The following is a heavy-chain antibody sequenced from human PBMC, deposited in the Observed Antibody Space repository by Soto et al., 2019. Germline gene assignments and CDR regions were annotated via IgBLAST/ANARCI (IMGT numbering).Heavy chain of an antibody. CDR3: GRCRTDSYAMDV. Sequence: ASVKVSCKASGYTFTGYYMHWVRQAPGQGLEWMGWISPNSGGTNYAQNVQGRVVMTTDISTNIVYLELRSLRSDDTAMYYCGRCRTDSYAMDVWGQGTTVTVSS. J-gene: IGHJ6*02. CDR2: ISPNSGGT. D-gene: IGHD1-1*01. V-gene: IGHV1-2*02. CDR1: GYTFTGYY.